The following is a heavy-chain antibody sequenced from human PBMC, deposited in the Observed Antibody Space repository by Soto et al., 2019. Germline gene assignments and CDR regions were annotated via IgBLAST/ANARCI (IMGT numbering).Heavy chain of an antibody. CDR3: ARGQAFWTGYYQMPYYFDY. V-gene: IGHV4-61*01. CDR1: GGSVSSGSYY. D-gene: IGHD3-3*01. Sequence: SETLSLTCTVSGGSVSSGSYYWSWIRQPPGKGLEYIGYLYYSGSTNYNPSLKSRVTISVDTPKNQFSLKLTSVTAADTAIYYCARGQAFWTGYYQMPYYFDYWGQGTLVTVSS. J-gene: IGHJ4*02. CDR2: LYYSGST.